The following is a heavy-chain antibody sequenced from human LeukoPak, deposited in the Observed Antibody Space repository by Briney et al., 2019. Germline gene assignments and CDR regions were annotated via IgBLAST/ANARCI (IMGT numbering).Heavy chain of an antibody. CDR2: ISYDGSNK. CDR1: GFTFSSYA. V-gene: IGHV3-30-3*01. CDR3: ARGVGVTTRVCFQH. D-gene: IGHD1-26*01. J-gene: IGHJ1*01. Sequence: GRSLRLSCAAPGFTFSSYAMHWVRQAPGKGLEWVAVISYDGSNKYYADSVKGRFTISRDNSKNTLYLQMNSLRAEDTAVYYCARGVGVTTRVCFQHWGQGTLVTVSS.